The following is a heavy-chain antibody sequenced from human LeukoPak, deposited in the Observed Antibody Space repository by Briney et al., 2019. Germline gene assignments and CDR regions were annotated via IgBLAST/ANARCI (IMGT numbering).Heavy chain of an antibody. J-gene: IGHJ6*02. Sequence: SDTLSLTCAVSGYSISSSNWWGWIRQPPGKGLEWIGYIYYSGSIYYNPSLKSRVTMSVDTSKNQFSLKLSSVTAVDTAVYYCARTMSSSHTVYGMDVWGQGTTVTVSS. V-gene: IGHV4-28*05. CDR1: GYSISSSNW. CDR3: ARTMSSSHTVYGMDV. D-gene: IGHD2-2*02. CDR2: IYYSGSI.